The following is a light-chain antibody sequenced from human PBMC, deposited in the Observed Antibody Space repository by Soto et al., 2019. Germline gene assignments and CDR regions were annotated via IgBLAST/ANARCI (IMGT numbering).Light chain of an antibody. CDR2: RAS. CDR1: QSVDSDY. Sequence: EIVLTQSPDTLSLYPGERATLSCRASQSVDSDYLAWYQQKPGQAPTLVIFRASYRNTGTPDRFSGSGSGTDFTLTISRLEPEDFAVYYCQQYGNSPPNSFGQGTKLENK. J-gene: IGKJ2*03. CDR3: QQYGNSPPNS. V-gene: IGKV3-20*01.